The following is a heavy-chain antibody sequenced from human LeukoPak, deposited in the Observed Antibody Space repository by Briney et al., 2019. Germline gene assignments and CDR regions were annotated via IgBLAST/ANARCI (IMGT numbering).Heavy chain of an antibody. J-gene: IGHJ4*02. D-gene: IGHD4-11*01. Sequence: GGSLRLXCAASGFTFSSYAMSWVRQAPGKGLEWVSAISGSGGSTYYADSVKGRFTISRDNSKNTLYLQMNSLRAEDTAVYYCANQGFSVTPAYWGQGTLVTVSS. CDR3: ANQGFSVTPAY. CDR1: GFTFSSYA. CDR2: ISGSGGST. V-gene: IGHV3-23*01.